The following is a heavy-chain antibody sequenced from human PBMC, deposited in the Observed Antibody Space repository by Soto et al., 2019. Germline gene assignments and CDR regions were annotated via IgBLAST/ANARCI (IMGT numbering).Heavy chain of an antibody. CDR1: GYTFTSYG. V-gene: IGHV1-18*01. Sequence: ASVKVSCKASGYTFTSYGISWVRQAPGQGLEWMGWISAYNGNTNYAQKLQGRDTMTTDTSKSTTYKEQRSLRSDDTAEYYCAREGRCERNYYYYYYMDVWGKGTTVTVSS. CDR2: ISAYNGNT. CDR3: AREGRCERNYYYYYYMDV. J-gene: IGHJ6*03. D-gene: IGHD1-26*01.